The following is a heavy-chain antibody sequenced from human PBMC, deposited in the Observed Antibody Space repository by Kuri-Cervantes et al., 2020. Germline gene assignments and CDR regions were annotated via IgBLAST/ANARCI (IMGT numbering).Heavy chain of an antibody. CDR1: GFTFDDYG. D-gene: IGHD2-2*01. V-gene: IGHV3-20*04. J-gene: IGHJ5*02. CDR3: AREQGYCSSTSCYDWFDP. Sequence: GGSLRLSCAASGFTFDDYGMSWVRQAPGKGLEWVSGINWNGGSTGYADSVKGRFTISRDNAKNSLYLQMNSLRAEDTAVYYCAREQGYCSSTSCYDWFDPWGQGTLVTVSS. CDR2: INWNGGST.